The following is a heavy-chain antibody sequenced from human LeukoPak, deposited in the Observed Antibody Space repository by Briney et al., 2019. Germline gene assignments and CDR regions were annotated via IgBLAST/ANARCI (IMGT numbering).Heavy chain of an antibody. D-gene: IGHD3-16*01. J-gene: IGHJ3*02. CDR2: ISYDGSNK. CDR3: AKDRNVWGNGAFDI. V-gene: IGHV3-30*18. Sequence: GRSLRLSCAASGFTFSSYGMHWVRQAPGKGLEWVAVISYDGSNKYYADSVKGRFTISRDNSKHTLYLQMNSLRAEDTAVYYCAKDRNVWGNGAFDIWGQGTMVTVSS. CDR1: GFTFSSYG.